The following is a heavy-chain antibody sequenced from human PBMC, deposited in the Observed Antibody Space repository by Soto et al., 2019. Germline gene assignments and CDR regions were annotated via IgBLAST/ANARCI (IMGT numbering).Heavy chain of an antibody. J-gene: IGHJ6*02. Sequence: QVQLVESGGGVVQPGRSLRLSCAASGFTFSSYGMHWVRQAPGKGLEWVAVISYDGSNKYYADSVKGRFTISRDNSKNTLYMQMNSLRAEDTAVYYCAKSALLKWLFYGMDVWGQGTTVTVSS. CDR1: GFTFSSYG. D-gene: IGHD3-3*02. CDR2: ISYDGSNK. CDR3: AKSALLKWLFYGMDV. V-gene: IGHV3-30*18.